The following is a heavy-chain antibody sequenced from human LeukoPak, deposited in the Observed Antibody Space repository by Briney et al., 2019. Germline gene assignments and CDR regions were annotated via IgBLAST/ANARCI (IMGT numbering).Heavy chain of an antibody. Sequence: GGSLGLSCAASGFTFSSYAMSWVRQAPGKGLEWVSAISGSGDSTYYGDSVKGRFTIPRDNSKNTLYLQMNSLRAEDTAVYYCAKTRPLDSSSWSHGDYWGQGTLVTVSS. V-gene: IGHV3-23*01. D-gene: IGHD6-13*01. CDR2: ISGSGDST. CDR3: AKTRPLDSSSWSHGDY. CDR1: GFTFSSYA. J-gene: IGHJ4*02.